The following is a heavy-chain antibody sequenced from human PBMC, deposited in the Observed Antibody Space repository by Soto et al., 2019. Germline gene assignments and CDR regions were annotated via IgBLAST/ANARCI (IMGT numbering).Heavy chain of an antibody. CDR3: VRVGVVARPY. CDR2: ISSDGTAI. J-gene: IGHJ4*02. D-gene: IGHD2-21*01. Sequence: PGGSLRLSCAASGFTFSSYGMHWVRQAPGKGLEWVSSISSDGTAIYYADSVKGRFTISRDNDKNSLYLQMNSLKGEDTATYYCVRVGVVARPYWGQGTPVTVSS. V-gene: IGHV3-48*04. CDR1: GFTFSSYG.